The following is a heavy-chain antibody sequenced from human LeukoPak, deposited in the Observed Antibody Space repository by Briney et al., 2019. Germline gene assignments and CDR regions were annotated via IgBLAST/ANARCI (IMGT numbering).Heavy chain of an antibody. D-gene: IGHD6-19*01. J-gene: IGHJ4*02. V-gene: IGHV3-21*01. CDR2: ISSSSSYI. CDR3: ARGEYSTVAGDFDY. CDR1: GFTFSSYS. Sequence: PGGSLRLSCAASGFTFSSYSMNWVRQAPGKGLEWVSSISSSSSYIYYADSVKGRFTISRDNAKNSLYLQMNSLRAEDTAVYYCARGEYSTVAGDFDYWGQGTLVTVSS.